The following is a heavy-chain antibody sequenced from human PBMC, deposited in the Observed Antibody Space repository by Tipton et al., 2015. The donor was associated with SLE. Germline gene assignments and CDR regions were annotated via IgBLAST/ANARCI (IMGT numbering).Heavy chain of an antibody. CDR3: ARGVSLDY. CDR1: DDSIFTYY. CDR2: IHYSGTT. J-gene: IGHJ4*02. V-gene: IGHV4-59*12. Sequence: TLSLTCTISDDSIFTYYWSWIRQPPGERLEWIGNIHYSGTTTYNPYLRTRVTLSVDTSKNQFSLTLTAVTAADTALYFCARGVSLDYWGQGTLATVSS.